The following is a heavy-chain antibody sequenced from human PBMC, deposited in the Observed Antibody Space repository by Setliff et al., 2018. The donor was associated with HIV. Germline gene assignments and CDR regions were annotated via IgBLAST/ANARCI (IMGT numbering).Heavy chain of an antibody. V-gene: IGHV1-58*02. CDR1: GFTFTSSA. Sequence: SVKVSCKASGFTFTSSAMQWVRQARGQRLEWIGWIVVGSGNTNYAQKFQERVTITRDMSTSTVYMELSSLISEDTAVYYCAAGPNYYDSSGYYYDFDYWGQGALVTVSS. D-gene: IGHD3-22*01. J-gene: IGHJ4*02. CDR2: IVVGSGNT. CDR3: AAGPNYYDSSGYYYDFDY.